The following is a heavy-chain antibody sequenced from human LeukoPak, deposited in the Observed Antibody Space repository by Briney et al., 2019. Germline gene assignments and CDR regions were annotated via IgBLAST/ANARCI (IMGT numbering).Heavy chain of an antibody. V-gene: IGHV3-23*01. CDR2: ISGSGGST. Sequence: GGSLRLSCAASGFTFSSYAMSWVRQAPGKGLEWVSTISGSGGSTYYADSVKGRFTISRDNSQNTLYLQMNSLRAEDTAVYYCARDRGVSYFDYWGQGTQVTVSS. D-gene: IGHD3-10*01. CDR3: ARDRGVSYFDY. J-gene: IGHJ4*02. CDR1: GFTFSSYA.